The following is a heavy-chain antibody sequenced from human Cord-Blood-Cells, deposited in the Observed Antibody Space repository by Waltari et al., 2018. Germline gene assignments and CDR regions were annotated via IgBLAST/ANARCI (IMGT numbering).Heavy chain of an antibody. CDR1: GFTFSNAW. J-gene: IGHJ3*01. V-gene: IGHV3-15*01. CDR2: IKSKTDGGTT. D-gene: IGHD3-9*01. CDR3: TTDILDILTGWATTDA. Sequence: EVQLVESGGGLVKPGGSLRLSCAASGFTFSNAWMSWVRQAPGKGLEWVGCIKSKTDGGTTDYAAPVKGRFTISRDDSKNTLYLQMNSLKTEDTAVYYCTTDILDILTGWATTDA.